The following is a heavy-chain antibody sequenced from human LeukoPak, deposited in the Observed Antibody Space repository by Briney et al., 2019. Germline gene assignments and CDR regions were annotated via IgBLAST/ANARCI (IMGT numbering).Heavy chain of an antibody. D-gene: IGHD2-15*01. Sequence: ASVKVSCTASGYTFTSYYMHWVRPAPGQGLAWMGIINPSGGSTSYAQKFQGRVTMTRDTSTSTVYMELSSLRSEDTAVYYCASSKRSGIALGCFDYWGQGTLVTVSS. V-gene: IGHV1-46*01. CDR3: ASSKRSGIALGCFDY. CDR2: INPSGGST. J-gene: IGHJ4*02. CDR1: GYTFTSYY.